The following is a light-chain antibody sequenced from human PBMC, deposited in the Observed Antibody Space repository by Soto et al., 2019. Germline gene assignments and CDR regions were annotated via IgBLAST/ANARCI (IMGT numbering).Light chain of an antibody. CDR1: QSVSSSF. CDR2: GAS. J-gene: IGKJ1*01. Sequence: EIVLTQSPGTLSLSPGERATLSCRASQSVSSSFLAWYQQKPGQDPRLLIYGASTRATGIPDRFSGSGSGTGFTLTISRLEPEDFAVYYCQQYDSSPWTFGQGTKVELK. V-gene: IGKV3-20*01. CDR3: QQYDSSPWT.